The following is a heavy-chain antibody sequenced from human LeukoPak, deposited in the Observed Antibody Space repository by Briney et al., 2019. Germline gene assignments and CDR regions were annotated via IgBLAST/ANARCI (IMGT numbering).Heavy chain of an antibody. CDR3: AREVAPLYFHYGMDV. D-gene: IGHD1-26*01. J-gene: IGHJ6*01. Sequence: GGSPRLSCAASGFTFSSYAMGWVRQAPGKGLEWVSAISGSGGSTYYADSVKGRFTISRDNSKNTLYLQMNSLRAEDTAVYYCAREVAPLYFHYGMDVWGEGTTVTVSS. V-gene: IGHV3-23*01. CDR1: GFTFSSYA. CDR2: ISGSGGST.